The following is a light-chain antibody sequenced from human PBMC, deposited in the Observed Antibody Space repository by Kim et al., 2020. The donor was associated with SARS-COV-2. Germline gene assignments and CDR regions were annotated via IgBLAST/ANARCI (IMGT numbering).Light chain of an antibody. V-gene: IGKV3-20*01. CDR2: DAF. J-gene: IGKJ1*01. CDR1: QTINDNY. CDR3: QQYDTSKT. Sequence: EVVLTQSPGTLSLSPGERATLSCRASQTINDNYLAWYQQKPGQAPRPLIYDAFNRATGIPDRSSGSGSGTDFTLTISKLEPEDFAVYYCQQYDTSKTFGQGTKVDIK.